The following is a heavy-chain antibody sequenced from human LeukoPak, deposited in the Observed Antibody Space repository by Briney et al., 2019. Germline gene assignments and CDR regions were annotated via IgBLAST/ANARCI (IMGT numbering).Heavy chain of an antibody. D-gene: IGHD5-12*01. Sequence: ASVKGSCKASGGTFSSYAISWVRQAPGKGLEWMGGFDPEDGETIYAQKFQGRVTMTEDTSTDTAYMELSSLRSEDTAVYYCATVSRYSGYDADYWGQGTLVTVSS. CDR2: FDPEDGET. J-gene: IGHJ4*02. CDR3: ATVSRYSGYDADY. V-gene: IGHV1-24*01. CDR1: GGTFSSYA.